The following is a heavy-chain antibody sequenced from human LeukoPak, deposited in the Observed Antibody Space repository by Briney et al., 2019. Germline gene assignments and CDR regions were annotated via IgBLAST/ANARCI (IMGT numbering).Heavy chain of an antibody. CDR3: ARSPPEVLAGRTRVYYYMDV. Sequence: VASVKVSCKASGYTFTSYYMHWVRQAPGQGLEWMGIINPSGGSTSYAQKFQGRVTMTRDMSTSTVYMELSSLRSEDTAVYYCARSPPEVLAGRTRVYYYMDVWGKGTTVTVSS. D-gene: IGHD6-19*01. J-gene: IGHJ6*03. CDR2: INPSGGST. V-gene: IGHV1-46*01. CDR1: GYTFTSYY.